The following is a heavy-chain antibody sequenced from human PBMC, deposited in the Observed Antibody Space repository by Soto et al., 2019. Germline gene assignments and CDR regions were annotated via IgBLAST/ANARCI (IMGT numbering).Heavy chain of an antibody. Sequence: ASVKVSCKASGYTFTSYGISWVRQAPGQGLEWMGWISAYNGNTNSAQKLQGRVTMTTDTSTSTAYMELRSLRSDDTAVYYCARDRARGLLWFGPKAPWGQGTLVTVSS. D-gene: IGHD3-10*01. J-gene: IGHJ5*02. CDR1: GYTFTSYG. CDR2: ISAYNGNT. CDR3: ARDRARGLLWFGPKAP. V-gene: IGHV1-18*01.